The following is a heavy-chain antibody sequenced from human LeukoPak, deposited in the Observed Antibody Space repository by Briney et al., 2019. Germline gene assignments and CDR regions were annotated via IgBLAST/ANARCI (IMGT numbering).Heavy chain of an antibody. V-gene: IGHV3-23*01. CDR2: ISGSGGGT. J-gene: IGHJ3*02. CDR3: AKRRGYSYAADDAFDI. D-gene: IGHD5-18*01. Sequence: PGGSLRLSCAASGFTFSRNAMSWLRQAPGKGLAGVSVISGSGGGTYTADSVKGHFTISRDNSRNTLYLQMNSLRAEDTAVYFCAKRRGYSYAADDAFDIWSQGTVVIVSS. CDR1: GFTFSRNA.